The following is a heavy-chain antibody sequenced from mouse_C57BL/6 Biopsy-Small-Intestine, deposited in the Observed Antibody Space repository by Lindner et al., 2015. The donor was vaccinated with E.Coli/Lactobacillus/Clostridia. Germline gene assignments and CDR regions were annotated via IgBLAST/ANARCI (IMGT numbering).Heavy chain of an antibody. J-gene: IGHJ3*01. V-gene: IGHV1-42*01. CDR2: INPSTGGT. Sequence: VQLQESGPELVKPGASVKISCKTSGYSFTGYYLKWVKQSPEKSLEWMGEINPSTGGTTYNQKFKAKATLTVDKSSSTAYMQVKSLTSEDSAVYYCARSFDHGSSYKAWFAYWGQGTLVTVSA. D-gene: IGHD1-1*01. CDR3: ARSFDHGSSYKAWFAY. CDR1: GYSFTGYY.